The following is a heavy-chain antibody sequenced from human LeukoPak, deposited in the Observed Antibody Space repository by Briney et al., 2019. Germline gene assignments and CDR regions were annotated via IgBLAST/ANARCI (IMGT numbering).Heavy chain of an antibody. CDR2: INPSGSST. Sequence: ASVKVSCKASGYTFTSYYMHWVRQAPGQGLEWMGLINPSGSSTSYAQKFQGRLSLARDMSTSTDYMELSSLRSEDTAVYYCARDNSVGDTAWWFDPWGQGTLVTVSS. D-gene: IGHD1-26*01. J-gene: IGHJ5*02. CDR1: GYTFTSYY. V-gene: IGHV1-46*01. CDR3: ARDNSVGDTAWWFDP.